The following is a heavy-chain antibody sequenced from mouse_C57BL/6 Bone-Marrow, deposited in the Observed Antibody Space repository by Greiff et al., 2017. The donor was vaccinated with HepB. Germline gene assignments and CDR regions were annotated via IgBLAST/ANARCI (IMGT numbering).Heavy chain of an antibody. CDR3: TRDLYDYFWFAY. J-gene: IGHJ3*01. CDR2: ISSGGDYI. V-gene: IGHV5-9-1*02. D-gene: IGHD2-4*01. Sequence: VQLKESGEGLVKPGGSLKLSCAASGFTFSSYAMSWVRQTPEKRLEWVAYISSGGDYIYYADTVKGRFTISRDNARNTLYLQMSSLKSEDTAMYYCTRDLYDYFWFAYWGQGTLVTVSA. CDR1: GFTFSSYA.